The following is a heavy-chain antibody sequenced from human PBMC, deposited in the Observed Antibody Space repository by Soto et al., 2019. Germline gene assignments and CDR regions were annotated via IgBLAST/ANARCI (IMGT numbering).Heavy chain of an antibody. J-gene: IGHJ6*03. CDR2: IYYSGST. CDR1: GGSISSYY. V-gene: IGHV4-59*01. D-gene: IGHD2-2*01. Sequence: SETLSLTCTVSGGSISSYYWSWIRQPPGKGLEWIGYIYYSGSTNYNPSLKSRVTISVDTSKNQFSLKLSSVTAADTAVYYCARGRPQKGGYCSSTSCYSYYYYYMDVWGKGTTLTVSS. CDR3: ARGRPQKGGYCSSTSCYSYYYYYMDV.